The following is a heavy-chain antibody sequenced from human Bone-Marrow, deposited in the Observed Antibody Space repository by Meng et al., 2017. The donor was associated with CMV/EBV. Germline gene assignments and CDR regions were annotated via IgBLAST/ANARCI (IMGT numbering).Heavy chain of an antibody. Sequence: GESLKISCKGSGYRFTTYWIGWVRHMPGKGLEWMGIIYAGDSDTRYSPSFQGQVIISADKSISTAYLQWSSLKASDTAMYYCASDGVAVADGAFDIWGQGTMVTVAS. CDR3: ASDGVAVADGAFDI. V-gene: IGHV5-51*01. CDR2: IYAGDSDT. D-gene: IGHD6-19*01. J-gene: IGHJ3*02. CDR1: GYRFTTYW.